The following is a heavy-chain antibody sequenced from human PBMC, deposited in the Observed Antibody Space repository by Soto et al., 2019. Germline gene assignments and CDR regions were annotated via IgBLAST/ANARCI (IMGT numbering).Heavy chain of an antibody. J-gene: IGHJ4*02. D-gene: IGHD4-17*01. CDR3: ARVTTTVTTFDY. Sequence: QLQLQESGSGLVKPSQTLSLTCAVSGGAISSGGYSWSWIRQPPGKGLECIGYIYHSGRTYYNPSLKCRVTISVDRSKNQLSLKLSSVTAADTAVYYCARVTTTVTTFDYWGQGTLVNVSS. CDR1: GGAISSGGYS. V-gene: IGHV4-30-2*01. CDR2: IYHSGRT.